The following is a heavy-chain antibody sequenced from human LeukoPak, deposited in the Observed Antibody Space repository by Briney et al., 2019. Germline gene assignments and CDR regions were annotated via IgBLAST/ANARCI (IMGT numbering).Heavy chain of an antibody. Sequence: SETLSLTCTVSGGSISSYYWSWIRQPAGKGLEWSGRIYTSGSTNYNPSLKSRVTMSVDTSKNQFSLKLSSVTAADTAVYYCARVQGQLAPYYYYYMDVWGKGTTVTVSS. CDR3: ARVQGQLAPYYYYYMDV. V-gene: IGHV4-4*07. CDR2: IYTSGST. D-gene: IGHD6-6*01. J-gene: IGHJ6*03. CDR1: GGSISSYY.